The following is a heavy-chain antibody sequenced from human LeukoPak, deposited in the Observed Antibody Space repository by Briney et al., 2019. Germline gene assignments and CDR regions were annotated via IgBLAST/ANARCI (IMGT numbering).Heavy chain of an antibody. CDR1: GFSFSNYA. J-gene: IGHJ6*02. Sequence: GGSLRLSCVPSGFSFSNYAMSWVRQAPGKGLEWVSSISGSGGSTHYVDSVKGRFTISRDNSKNTLYLQMNSLRAEDTAVYYCARDRDSSGYYYYYYGMDVWGQGTTVTVSS. CDR3: ARDRDSSGYYYYYYGMDV. CDR2: ISGSGGST. V-gene: IGHV3-23*01. D-gene: IGHD3-22*01.